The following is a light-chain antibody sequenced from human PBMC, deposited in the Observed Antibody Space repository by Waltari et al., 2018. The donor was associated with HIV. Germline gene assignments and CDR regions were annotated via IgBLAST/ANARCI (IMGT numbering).Light chain of an antibody. Sequence: DIQMTQSPSSLSASVGDRVTITCRASQSIDIYLNWYQQKSGKAPKLLIDAASNLQSGVPSRFSGSASGTDFTLTISSLQPEDFATYFCQQTYTMPRTFGPGTKVDVK. CDR1: QSIDIY. V-gene: IGKV1-39*01. CDR3: QQTYTMPRT. J-gene: IGKJ3*01. CDR2: AAS.